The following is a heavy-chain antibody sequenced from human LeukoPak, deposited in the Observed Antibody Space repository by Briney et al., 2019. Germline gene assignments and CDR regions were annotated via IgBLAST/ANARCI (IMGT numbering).Heavy chain of an antibody. CDR3: AKSHRVSARFLFDY. CDR1: GFTFSSYA. CDR2: ASGSGGST. Sequence: GGSLRLSCAASGFTFSSYAMSWVRQAPGKGLEWVASASGSGGSTYYADSVKGRFTISRDNSKNTLYLQMGSLRAKDTAVYFCAKSHRVSARFLFDYWGQGTLVTVSS. V-gene: IGHV3-23*01. J-gene: IGHJ4*02. D-gene: IGHD6-6*01.